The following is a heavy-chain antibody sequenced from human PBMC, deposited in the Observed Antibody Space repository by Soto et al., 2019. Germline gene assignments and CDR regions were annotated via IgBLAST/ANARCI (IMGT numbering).Heavy chain of an antibody. CDR2: ISSSSNYI. J-gene: IGHJ6*02. CDR1: GFTFSAYS. Sequence: KPGGSLRLSCAASGFTFSAYSMNWVRQAPGKGLEWVSSISSSSNYISQADSVKGRFTISRDNAKNSLYLQMNSLRAEDTAVYYCARDLSGYCNGGNCYYVVYYGMDVWGQGTTVTVSS. CDR3: ARDLSGYCNGGNCYYVVYYGMDV. D-gene: IGHD2-15*01. V-gene: IGHV3-21*01.